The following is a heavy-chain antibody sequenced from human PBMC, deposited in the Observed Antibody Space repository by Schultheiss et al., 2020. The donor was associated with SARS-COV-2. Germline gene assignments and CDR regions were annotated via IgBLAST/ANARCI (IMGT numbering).Heavy chain of an antibody. CDR3: AKRRGVRDFWSGYYHPFDY. V-gene: IGHV3-30*12. Sequence: GGSLRLSCAASGFTFSSYGMHWVRQAPGKGLEWVAVISYDGSNKYYADSVKGRFTISRDNSKNTLYLQMNSLRAEDTAVYYCAKRRGVRDFWSGYYHPFDYWGQGTLVTVSS. J-gene: IGHJ4*02. D-gene: IGHD3-3*01. CDR2: ISYDGSNK. CDR1: GFTFSSYG.